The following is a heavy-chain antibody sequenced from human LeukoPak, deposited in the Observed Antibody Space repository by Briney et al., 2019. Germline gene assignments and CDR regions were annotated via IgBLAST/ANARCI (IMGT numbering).Heavy chain of an antibody. J-gene: IGHJ4*02. D-gene: IGHD5-18*01. CDR1: GFTFSSYA. CDR2: ISSNGGST. Sequence: HPGGSLRLSCAASGFTFSSYAMHWVRQAPGKGLEYVSAISSNGGSTYYANSVKGRFTISRDNSKNTLYLQMGSLRAEDMAVYYCARDAGYSYGYFDYWGQGTLVTVSS. CDR3: ARDAGYSYGYFDY. V-gene: IGHV3-64*01.